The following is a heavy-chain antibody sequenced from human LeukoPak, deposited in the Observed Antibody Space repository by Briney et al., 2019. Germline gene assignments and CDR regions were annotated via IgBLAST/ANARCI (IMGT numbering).Heavy chain of an antibody. D-gene: IGHD3-22*01. CDR1: GGSISTSSYY. Sequence: PSETLSLTCTVSGGSISTSSYYWGWVRQPPGKGLEWIGTIYSGGTTYHNPSLKSRVTISVDTSKNQFSLQLRSVTAADTAVYYCAGLVVFDSIGYPFDYWGQGALVTVSS. V-gene: IGHV4-39*01. J-gene: IGHJ4*02. CDR3: AGLVVFDSIGYPFDY. CDR2: IYSGGTT.